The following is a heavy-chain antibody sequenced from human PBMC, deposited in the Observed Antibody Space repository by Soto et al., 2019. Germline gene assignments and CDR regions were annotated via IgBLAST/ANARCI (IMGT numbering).Heavy chain of an antibody. CDR1: GGTFSSYA. D-gene: IGHD6-6*01. CDR3: ARDLRGIAARPTFDP. V-gene: IGHV1-69*13. J-gene: IGHJ5*02. CDR2: IIPIFGTA. Sequence: SVKVSCKASGGTFSSYAISWVRQAPGQGLEWMGGIIPIFGTANYAQKFQGGVTITADESTSTAYMELSSLRSEDTAVYYCARDLRGIAARPTFDPWGQGTLVTVSS.